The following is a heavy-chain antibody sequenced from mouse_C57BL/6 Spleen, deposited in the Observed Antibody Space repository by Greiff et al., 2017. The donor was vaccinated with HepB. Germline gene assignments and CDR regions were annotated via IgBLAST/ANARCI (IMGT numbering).Heavy chain of an antibody. J-gene: IGHJ3*01. CDR2: ISSGGSYT. CDR1: GFTFSSYG. V-gene: IGHV5-6*01. CDR3: ASYYYGSSPPFAY. D-gene: IGHD1-1*01. Sequence: EVMLVESGGDLVKPGGSLKLSCAASGFTFSSYGMSWVRQTPDKRLEWVATISSGGSYTYYPDSVKGRFTLSRDNAKNTLYLQMSSLKSEDTAMYYCASYYYGSSPPFAYWGQGTLVTVSA.